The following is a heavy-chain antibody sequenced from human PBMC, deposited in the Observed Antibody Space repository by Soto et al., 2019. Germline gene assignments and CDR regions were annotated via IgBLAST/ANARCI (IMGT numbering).Heavy chain of an antibody. V-gene: IGHV1-18*01. CDR2: ISAYDGKT. Sequence: KVSCKTSGYTFNTYGINWVRQAPGQGLELMGWISAYDGKTTYAEKFQGRVTLTTDTSTSTAYMELRSLRSDDTAIYYCARDPHEFWTSYWFDPWGQGTPVTVSS. J-gene: IGHJ5*02. D-gene: IGHD3-3*01. CDR1: GYTFNTYG. CDR3: ARDPHEFWTSYWFDP.